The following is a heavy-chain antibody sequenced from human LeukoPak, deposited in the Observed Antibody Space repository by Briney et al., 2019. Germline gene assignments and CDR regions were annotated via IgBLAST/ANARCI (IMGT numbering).Heavy chain of an antibody. Sequence: GGSLRLSCAASGFSLSNYWMIWVRKAPEKGVEWVANIKQDGSEKNYVDSVKGRFTISRDNAKNSLILQMNSLRDEDTAVYYCARGVWAPFDSWGQGTLVSVSS. CDR3: ARGVWAPFDS. V-gene: IGHV3-7*01. D-gene: IGHD7-27*01. J-gene: IGHJ4*02. CDR1: GFSLSNYW. CDR2: IKQDGSEK.